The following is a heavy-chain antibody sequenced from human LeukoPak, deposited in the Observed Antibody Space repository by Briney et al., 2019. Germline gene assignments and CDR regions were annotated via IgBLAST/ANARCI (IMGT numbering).Heavy chain of an antibody. V-gene: IGHV4-61*01. D-gene: IGHD3-22*01. J-gene: IGHJ6*02. Sequence: SSETLSLTCTVSGASVSSASYWTWIRQPPGKGVEWIAHIYNGVNTNYNPSLKSRVTISVDTSKNQFSLKLSSVTAADTAVYYCARDRRYDSSGYYYAGSYYYYGMDVWGQGTTVTVSS. CDR1: GASVSSASY. CDR3: ARDRRYDSSGYYYAGSYYYYGMDV. CDR2: IYNGVNT.